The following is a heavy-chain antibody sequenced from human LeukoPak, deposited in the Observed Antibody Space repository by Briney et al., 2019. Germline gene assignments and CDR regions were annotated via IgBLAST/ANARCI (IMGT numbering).Heavy chain of an antibody. J-gene: IGHJ5*02. CDR1: GFTFDDYT. Sequence: GGSLRLSCAASGFTFDDYTMHWVRQAPGKGLEWVSLITWDGVDTYYADSVKGRFTISRDNSKNSLCLQMSSPRTEDTALYYCAKSTPWFDPWGQGTLVTVSS. V-gene: IGHV3-43*01. CDR3: AKSTPWFDP. CDR2: ITWDGVDT.